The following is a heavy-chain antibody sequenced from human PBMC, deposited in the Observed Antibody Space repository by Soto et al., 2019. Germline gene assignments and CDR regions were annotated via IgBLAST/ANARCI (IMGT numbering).Heavy chain of an antibody. CDR2: INPSGGNA. V-gene: IGHV1-46*01. CDR1: GYNFVSYY. J-gene: IGHJ4*01. CDR3: ARASLQNYFEF. Sequence: QVQLVQSGAEVKKPGASVKVSCKASGYNFVSYYMHWVRQAPGEGLEWMGIINPSGGNADYAQKFRGRVTLTRDTSTSTVYMELSSLRSEDTAVYYCARASLQNYFEFWXXXTLVTVXS.